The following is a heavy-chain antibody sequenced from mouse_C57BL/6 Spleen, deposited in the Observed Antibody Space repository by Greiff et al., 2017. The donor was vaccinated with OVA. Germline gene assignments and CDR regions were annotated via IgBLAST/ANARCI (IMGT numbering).Heavy chain of an antibody. D-gene: IGHD2-3*01. Sequence: VHVKQSGPELVKPGASVKIPCKASGYTFTDYNMDWVKQSHGKSLEWIGDINPNNGGTIYNQKFKGKATLTVDKSSSTAYMELRSLTSEDTAVYYCARLGDYDGYYAMDYWGQGTSVTVSS. CDR2: INPNNGGT. J-gene: IGHJ4*01. CDR1: GYTFTDYN. V-gene: IGHV1-18*01. CDR3: ARLGDYDGYYAMDY.